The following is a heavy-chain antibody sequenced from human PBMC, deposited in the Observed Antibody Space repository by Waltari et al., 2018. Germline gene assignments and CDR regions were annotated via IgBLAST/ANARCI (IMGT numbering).Heavy chain of an antibody. V-gene: IGHV1-18*01. CDR3: ARGPRLYSSVGKLGY. D-gene: IGHD6-19*01. J-gene: IGHJ4*02. Sequence: QVQLVQSGAEVKKPGASVKVSCKASGYTFTRYGISWVRQATGQGLEWMGWISAYNGNPNYAQKLQGRVTMTTDTSTSTAYMELRSLRSDDTAVYYCARGPRLYSSVGKLGYWGQGTLVTVSS. CDR1: GYTFTRYG. CDR2: ISAYNGNP.